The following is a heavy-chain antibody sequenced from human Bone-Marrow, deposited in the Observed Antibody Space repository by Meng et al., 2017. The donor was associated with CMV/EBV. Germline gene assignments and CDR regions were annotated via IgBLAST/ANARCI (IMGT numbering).Heavy chain of an antibody. J-gene: IGHJ5*02. Sequence: ASVKVSCKASGYTFTGFYIHWVRQAPGQGLEWMGWINPNSGGTNYAQKFQGRVTMTRDTSISTAYMEVRRLRSEDTAVYYCARNIVVVPAAIGRASNWFDPWGQGTLVTVSS. CDR1: GYTFTGFY. D-gene: IGHD2-2*02. CDR2: INPNSGGT. CDR3: ARNIVVVPAAIGRASNWFDP. V-gene: IGHV1-2*02.